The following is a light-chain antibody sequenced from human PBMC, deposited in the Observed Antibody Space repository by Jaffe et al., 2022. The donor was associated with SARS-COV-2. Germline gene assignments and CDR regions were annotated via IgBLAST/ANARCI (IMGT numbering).Light chain of an antibody. CDR3: QQYGRIPYT. J-gene: IGKJ2*01. CDR1: QSVSSGY. CDR2: DAS. V-gene: IGKV3-20*01. Sequence: EIVLTQTPGTLSLSPGERAALSCRASQSVSSGYLAWYQQKPGQAPRLLIYDASNRATGIPDRFSGSGSGTEFSLTIRRLEPEDSAVYFCQQYGRIPYTFGQGAKLEIK.